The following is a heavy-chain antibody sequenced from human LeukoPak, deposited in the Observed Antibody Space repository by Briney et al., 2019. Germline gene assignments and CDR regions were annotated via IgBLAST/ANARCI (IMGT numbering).Heavy chain of an antibody. J-gene: IGHJ6*02. Sequence: PGGSLRLSCAASGLTVSTNYMSWVRQAPGRGLEWVSVIYSGGNTYYADSVKGRLTISRDNSKNTLYLQMNSLRAEDTAVYYCARGSRYSSSPPDYGMDVWGQGTTVTVSS. V-gene: IGHV3-66*01. CDR3: ARGSRYSSSPPDYGMDV. D-gene: IGHD6-13*01. CDR2: IYSGGNT. CDR1: GLTVSTNY.